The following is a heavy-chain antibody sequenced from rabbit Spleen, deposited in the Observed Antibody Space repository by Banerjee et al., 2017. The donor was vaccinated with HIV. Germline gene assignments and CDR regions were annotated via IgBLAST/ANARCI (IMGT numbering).Heavy chain of an antibody. V-gene: IGHV1S45*01. D-gene: IGHD2-1*01. Sequence: LEESGGGLVKPGGTLTLTCTVSGFSFSSNWICWVRQAPGKGLEWIACIDTNDGDTDYANWPKGRFTISKTSSTTVDLKMTSLTAADTATYFCARYRYGIGDYDLWGPGTLVTVS. CDR1: GFSFSSNW. J-gene: IGHJ4*01. CDR2: IDTNDGDT. CDR3: ARYRYGIGDYDL.